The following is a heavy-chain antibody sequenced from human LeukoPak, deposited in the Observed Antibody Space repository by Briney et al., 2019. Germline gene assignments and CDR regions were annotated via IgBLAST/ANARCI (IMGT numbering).Heavy chain of an antibody. CDR1: GFTFSSYA. D-gene: IGHD3-22*01. CDR2: ISYDGSNK. Sequence: PGGSLRLSCAASGFTFSSYAMHWARQAPGKGLEWVVVISYDGSNKYYADSVKGRFTISRDNSKNTLYRQMNSLRAEDTAVYYCAYWYYDSSGYPANAFDIWGQGTMVTVSS. V-gene: IGHV3-30*14. CDR3: AYWYYDSSGYPANAFDI. J-gene: IGHJ3*02.